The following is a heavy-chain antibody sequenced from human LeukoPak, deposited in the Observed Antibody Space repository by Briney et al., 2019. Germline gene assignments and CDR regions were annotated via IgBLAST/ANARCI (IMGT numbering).Heavy chain of an antibody. J-gene: IGHJ4*02. Sequence: SETLSLTCTVSGGSISSYYWSWIRQPPEKGLEWIGYIYYSGSTNYNPSLKSQVTISVDTSKNQFSLKLSSVTAADTAVYYCARVGPDYYFDYWGQGTLVTVSS. CDR2: IYYSGST. D-gene: IGHD2-2*01. CDR3: ARVGPDYYFDY. V-gene: IGHV4-59*01. CDR1: GGSISSYY.